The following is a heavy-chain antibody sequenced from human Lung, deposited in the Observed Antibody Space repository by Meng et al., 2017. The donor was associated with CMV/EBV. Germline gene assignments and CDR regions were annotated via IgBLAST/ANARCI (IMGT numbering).Heavy chain of an antibody. D-gene: IGHD6-19*01. CDR1: GDSVSSGSAA. CDR3: AGGGGYTSGWYDY. CDR2: TYYRSKWYN. J-gene: IGHJ4*02. V-gene: IGHV6-1*01. Sequence: GDSVSSGSAAWTWIRQSPSRGLEWLGKTYYRSKWYNDYAESVKGRITIYADTSKNQFSLQLISVTPEDTAVYYCAGGGGYTSGWYDYWGQGTLVTVSS.